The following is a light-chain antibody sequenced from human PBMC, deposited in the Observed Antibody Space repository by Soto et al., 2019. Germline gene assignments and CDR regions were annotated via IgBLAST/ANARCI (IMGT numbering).Light chain of an antibody. J-gene: IGKJ1*01. V-gene: IGKV3-15*01. Sequence: DIMMTQSPVTLSVSPGERATLSCRASQIVSSYLAWYQHKPGQAPRLLIYGASTRATGIPARFSGSGSGTEFTLTISSLQSEDSAIYYCQQYNSWPRTFGQGTKVEIK. CDR2: GAS. CDR1: QIVSSY. CDR3: QQYNSWPRT.